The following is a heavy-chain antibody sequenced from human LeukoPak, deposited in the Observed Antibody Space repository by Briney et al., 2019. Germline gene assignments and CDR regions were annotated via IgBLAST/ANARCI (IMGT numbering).Heavy chain of an antibody. CDR3: ARPSGSYYSNWFDP. CDR2: INPNSGGT. V-gene: IGHV1-2*02. CDR1: GYTFTGYY. D-gene: IGHD1-26*01. Sequence: ASVKVSCKASGYTFTGYYMHWVRQAPGQGLEWMGWINPNSGGTNYAQKFQGRVTITADKSTSTAYMELSSLRSEDTAVYYCARPSGSYYSNWFDPWGQGTLVTVSS. J-gene: IGHJ5*02.